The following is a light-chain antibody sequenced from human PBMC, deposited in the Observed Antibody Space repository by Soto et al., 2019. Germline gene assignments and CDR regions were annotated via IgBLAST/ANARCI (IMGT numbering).Light chain of an antibody. CDR3: QQDGSSPWT. Sequence: EIVMTQSTATLSVSPGGRATLSCRASQSVSSTVAWYQQKPGQAPRLLIYGASSRATGIPDRFSGSGSGTDFTLTISRLDPEDFAVYYCQQDGSSPWTFGQGTKVDI. CDR1: QSVSST. V-gene: IGKV3-20*01. CDR2: GAS. J-gene: IGKJ1*01.